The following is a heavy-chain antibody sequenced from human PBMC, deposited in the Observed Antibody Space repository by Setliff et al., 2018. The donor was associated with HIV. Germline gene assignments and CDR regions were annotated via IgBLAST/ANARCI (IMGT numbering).Heavy chain of an antibody. D-gene: IGHD1-26*01. V-gene: IGHV1-46*03. CDR1: GYSFTSYH. CDR3: TRVRYGGTYDAFDV. Sequence: ASVKVSCKASGYSFTSYHIHWVRQAPGQGLEWMGRILPTSGGTLYAQKFQDRISLIRDTSTKTVYMELSSLRPEETDVYYCTRVRYGGTYDAFDVWGQGTMVTVS. J-gene: IGHJ3*01. CDR2: ILPTSGGT.